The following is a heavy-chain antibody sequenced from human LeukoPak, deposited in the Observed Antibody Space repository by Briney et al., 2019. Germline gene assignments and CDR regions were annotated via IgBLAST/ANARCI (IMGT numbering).Heavy chain of an antibody. CDR1: GYSFTSYA. CDR2: INTNTGNP. Sequence: ASVKVSCKASGYSFTSYAMNWVRQAPGQGLEWMGWINTNTGNPTYAQGFTGRFVFSLDTSVTTAYLQISSLETDDTAVYYCARAGDGYNRPHHDFWGQGTLVTVS. D-gene: IGHD5-24*01. J-gene: IGHJ4*02. CDR3: ARAGDGYNRPHHDF. V-gene: IGHV7-4-1*02.